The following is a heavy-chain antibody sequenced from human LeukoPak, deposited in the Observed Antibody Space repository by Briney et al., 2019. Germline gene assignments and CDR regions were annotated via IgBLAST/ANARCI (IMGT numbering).Heavy chain of an antibody. CDR1: GFTFSDYY. D-gene: IGHD1-26*01. CDR3: ARARSGSYYFDY. V-gene: IGHV3-11*01. J-gene: IGHJ4*02. CDR2: ISSSGSTR. Sequence: GGALRLSCAASGFTFSDYYMRWVRQAPGKGLEWVSYISSSGSTRYYADSVKGRFPISRDNAKNSLYLQMNRLRAEDTAVYYCARARSGSYYFDYWGQGTLVTVSS.